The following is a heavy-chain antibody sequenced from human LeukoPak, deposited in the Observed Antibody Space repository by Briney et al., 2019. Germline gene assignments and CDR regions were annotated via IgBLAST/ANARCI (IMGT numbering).Heavy chain of an antibody. CDR1: GYTFTGYY. J-gene: IGHJ4*02. CDR2: INPNSGGT. D-gene: IGHD2-2*01. CDR3: ARDGGSTSSIFDY. Sequence: AASVKVSCKASGYTFTGYYMHWVRQAPGQGLEWMGWINPNSGGTNYAQKFQGWVTMTRDTSISTAYMELSRLRSDDTAVYYCARDGGSTSSIFDYWGQGTLVTVSS. V-gene: IGHV1-2*04.